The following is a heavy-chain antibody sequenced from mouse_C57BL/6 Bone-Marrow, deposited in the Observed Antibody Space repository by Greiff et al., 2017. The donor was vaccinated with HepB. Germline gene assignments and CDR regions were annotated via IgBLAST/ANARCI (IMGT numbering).Heavy chain of an antibody. CDR2: IDPENGDT. J-gene: IGHJ2*01. V-gene: IGHV14-4*01. D-gene: IGHD1-1*01. CDR3: TTNVYYGSRYYFDY. CDR1: GFNITDDY. Sequence: VQLQQSGAELVRPGASVKLSCTASGFNITDDYMHWVKQRPEQGLEWIGWIDPENGDTEYASKFQGKATMTADKSSNTAYLQLRSLTSEDSAVYYCTTNVYYGSRYYFDYWGQGTTLTVSS.